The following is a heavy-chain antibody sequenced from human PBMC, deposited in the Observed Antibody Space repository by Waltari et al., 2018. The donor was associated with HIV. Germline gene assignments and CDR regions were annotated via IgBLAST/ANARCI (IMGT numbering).Heavy chain of an antibody. CDR2: MGPNGGNA. V-gene: IGHV1-8*01. Sequence: QVQLVQSGAEVKKPGASVKVSCKASGYTFINNDINWVRQATGQGLVWMGWMGPNGGNAGYAPNFQGRVTMTRNTSTTTAYMELTDLRSADTAVYFCARGRGRYDFWSGYSSPGDAFDIWGQGTVVIVSS. CDR1: GYTFINND. J-gene: IGHJ3*02. CDR3: ARGRGRYDFWSGYSSPGDAFDI. D-gene: IGHD3-3*01.